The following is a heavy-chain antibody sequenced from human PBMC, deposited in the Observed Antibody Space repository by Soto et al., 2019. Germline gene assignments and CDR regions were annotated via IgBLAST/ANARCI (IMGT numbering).Heavy chain of an antibody. CDR2: IYHGGST. J-gene: IGHJ4*02. CDR3: ASRRLELHFDY. D-gene: IGHD1-7*01. Sequence: QLQLQESGSGLVKPSQTLSLTCAVSGGSISSGGYSWSWIRQPPGKGLEWIGYIYHGGSTYYNPSLKSRVTISGDRSKNHFSLKLSSVTAADTAVYYCASRRLELHFDYWGQGTLVTVSS. CDR1: GGSISSGGYS. V-gene: IGHV4-30-2*01.